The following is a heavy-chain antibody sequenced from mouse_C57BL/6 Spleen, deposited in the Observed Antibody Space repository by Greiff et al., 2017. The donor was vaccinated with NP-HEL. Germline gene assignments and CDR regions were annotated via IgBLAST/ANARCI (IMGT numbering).Heavy chain of an antibody. J-gene: IGHJ4*01. CDR2: IWRGGST. Sequence: VQVVESGPGLVQPSQSLSITCTVSGFSLTSYGVHWVRQSPGKGLEWLGVIWRGGSTDYNAAFMSRLSITKDNSKSQVFFKMNSLQADDTAIYYCAKNPAYYSNYDAMDYWGQGTSVTVSS. D-gene: IGHD2-5*01. CDR3: AKNPAYYSNYDAMDY. V-gene: IGHV2-5*01. CDR1: GFSLTSYG.